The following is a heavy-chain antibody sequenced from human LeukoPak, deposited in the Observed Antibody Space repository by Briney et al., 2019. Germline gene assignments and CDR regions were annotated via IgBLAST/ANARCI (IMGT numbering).Heavy chain of an antibody. J-gene: IGHJ5*02. D-gene: IGHD2-2*01. CDR3: ARANIVVVPAATGRGSNWFGP. Sequence: ASVKVSCKASGYTFTGYYMHWMRQAPGQGLEWMGWINPNSGGTNYAQKFQGRVTMTRDTSISTAYMELSRLRSDDTAVYCCARANIVVVPAATGRGSNWFGPWGQGTLVTVSS. CDR2: INPNSGGT. CDR1: GYTFTGYY. V-gene: IGHV1-2*02.